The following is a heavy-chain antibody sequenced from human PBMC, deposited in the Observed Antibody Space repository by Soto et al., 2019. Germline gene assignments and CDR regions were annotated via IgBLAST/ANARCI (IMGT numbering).Heavy chain of an antibody. CDR3: VRQGFGALPGLVDV. J-gene: IGHJ6*02. Sequence: PSETLSLTCTISGGSISAYYWGWIRQPPGKGLEWIGYIHPGWGANYNPSLKSRVTISLDTSKTQISLELSSMTAADAALYYCVRQGFGALPGLVDVWGQGTTVTVSS. D-gene: IGHD3-10*01. CDR2: IHPGWGA. V-gene: IGHV4-59*08. CDR1: GGSISAYY.